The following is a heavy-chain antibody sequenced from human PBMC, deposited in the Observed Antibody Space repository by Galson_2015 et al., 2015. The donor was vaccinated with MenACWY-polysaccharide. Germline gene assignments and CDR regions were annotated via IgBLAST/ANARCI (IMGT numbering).Heavy chain of an antibody. V-gene: IGHV3-74*01. CDR1: GFSLSNYW. CDR3: ARASHCSNGVCSKGGIAY. Sequence: SLRLSCAASGFSLSNYWMHWVRQAPGKGLEWVSRINSDESSTNYADSVKGRFTISRDNAKNTLYMQMNSLRDEDTAVYYCARASHCSNGVCSKGGIAYWGQGTLVTVSS. J-gene: IGHJ4*02. D-gene: IGHD2-8*01. CDR2: INSDESST.